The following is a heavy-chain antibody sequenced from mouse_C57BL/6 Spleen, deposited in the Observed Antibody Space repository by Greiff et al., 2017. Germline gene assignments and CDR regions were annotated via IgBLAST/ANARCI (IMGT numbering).Heavy chain of an antibody. CDR2: IRSKSSNYAT. Sequence: EVQVVESGGGLVQPKGSLKLSCAASGFTFNTSAMHWVRPAPGKGLEWVARIRSKSSNYATYYADSVNDRFTISRDDSQSMLYLQMNNLKTEDTAMYYCVRDLTGNAMDYWGQGTSVTVSS. V-gene: IGHV10-3*01. CDR1: GFTFNTSA. D-gene: IGHD4-1*01. J-gene: IGHJ4*01. CDR3: VRDLTGNAMDY.